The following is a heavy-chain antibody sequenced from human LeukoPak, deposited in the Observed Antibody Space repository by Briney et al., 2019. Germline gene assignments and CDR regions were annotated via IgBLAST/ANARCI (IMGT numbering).Heavy chain of an antibody. V-gene: IGHV1-2*02. CDR3: ARSDTAMADFDY. D-gene: IGHD5-18*01. J-gene: IGHJ4*02. CDR2: INPNSGGT. CDR1: GYTFTSYG. Sequence: ASVKVSCKASGYTFTSYGISWVRQAPGQGLEWMGWINPNSGGTNYAQKFQGRVTMTRDTSISTAYMELSRLRSDDTAVYYCARSDTAMADFDYWGQGTLVTVSS.